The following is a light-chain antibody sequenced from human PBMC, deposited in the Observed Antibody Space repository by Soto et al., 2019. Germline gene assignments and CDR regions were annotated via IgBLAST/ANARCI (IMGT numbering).Light chain of an antibody. CDR2: WAS. CDR1: QSVLYSSNNKNY. CDR3: QQYYSGLT. J-gene: IGKJ4*01. Sequence: DIVMTQSPDSLAVSLGERATINCKSSQSVLYSSNNKNYLVWYQQKPGQPPKLLIYWASTRESGVPDRFSGSGSGTDFTLTITSLQAEDVAVYYCQQYYSGLTFGGGTKVEIK. V-gene: IGKV4-1*01.